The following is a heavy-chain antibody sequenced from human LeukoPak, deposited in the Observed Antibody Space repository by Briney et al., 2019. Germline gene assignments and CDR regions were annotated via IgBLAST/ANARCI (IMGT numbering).Heavy chain of an antibody. Sequence: SETLSLTCTVSGGSISSSSYYWGWIRQPPGKGLEWIGSIYYSGSTYYNPSLKSRVTISVDTSKNQFSPKLSSVTAADTAVYYCARAVPAAPYYYYYYYMDVWGKGTTVTVSS. J-gene: IGHJ6*03. D-gene: IGHD2-2*01. CDR1: GGSISSSSYY. CDR3: ARAVPAAPYYYYYYYMDV. CDR2: IYYSGST. V-gene: IGHV4-39*01.